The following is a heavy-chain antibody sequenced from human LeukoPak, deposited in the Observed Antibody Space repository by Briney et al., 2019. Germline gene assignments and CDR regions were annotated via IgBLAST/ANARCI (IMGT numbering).Heavy chain of an antibody. D-gene: IGHD6-6*01. Sequence: ASVKVSCKASGYTFTSYGISWVRQAPGQGLEWMGWISAYNGNTNCAQKLQGRVTMTTDTSTSTAYMELRSLRSDDTAVYYCARGLPAARPGGVFDPWGQGTLVTVSS. V-gene: IGHV1-18*01. J-gene: IGHJ5*02. CDR1: GYTFTSYG. CDR2: ISAYNGNT. CDR3: ARGLPAARPGGVFDP.